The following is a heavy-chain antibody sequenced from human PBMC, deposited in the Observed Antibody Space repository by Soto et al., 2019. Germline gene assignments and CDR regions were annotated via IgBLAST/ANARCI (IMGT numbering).Heavy chain of an antibody. Sequence: QITLKETGPTLVKPTQTLTLTCTCSGFSLTTSGVGVGWIRQPPGKALEWLGIIDWDDDRRYTPTLKSRLTITQYTYHTQLVLTTTNIVPVDTDRYFCEHRCSNSLTLDFWGQVTLVTASS. CDR3: EHRCSNSLTLDF. CDR1: GFSLTTSGVG. D-gene: IGHD2-8*01. J-gene: IGHJ4*02. V-gene: IGHV2-5*02. CDR2: IDWDDDR.